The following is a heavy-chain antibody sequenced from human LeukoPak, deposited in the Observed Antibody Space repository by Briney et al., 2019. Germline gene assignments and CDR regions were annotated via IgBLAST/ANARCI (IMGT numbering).Heavy chain of an antibody. J-gene: IGHJ5*02. CDR2: IYYSVST. CDR1: GGSISSYY. CDR3: ARGPAGP. V-gene: IGHV4-59*01. Sequence: SETLSLTCTVPGGSISSYYWSWIRQPPGKGLEWIGYIYYSVSTNYNPSLKSRVTISVDTSKSQFSLKLSSVTAADTAVYYCARGPAGPWGQGTLVTVSS.